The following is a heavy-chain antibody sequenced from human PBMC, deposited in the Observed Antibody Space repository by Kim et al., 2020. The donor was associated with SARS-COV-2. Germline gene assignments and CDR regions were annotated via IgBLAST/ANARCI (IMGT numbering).Heavy chain of an antibody. J-gene: IGHJ4*01. D-gene: IGHD3-22*01. CDR3: ARVPSGDISAYYFDP. CDR1: GFTFSDYY. V-gene: IGHV3-11*05. CDR2: ISSSTGYT. Sequence: GGSLRLSCAASGFTFSDYYMSWIRQTPGKGLEWLSYISSSTGYTNYADSVRGRFTISRDNAKNSLYLEMNSLRAEETAVSYCARVPSGDISAYYFDPWG.